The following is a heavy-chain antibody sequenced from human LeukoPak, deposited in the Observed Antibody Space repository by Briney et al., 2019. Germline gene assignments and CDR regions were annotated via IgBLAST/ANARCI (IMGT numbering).Heavy chain of an antibody. CDR1: GGTFSSYA. CDR2: IIPIIGTA. Sequence: GASVKVSCKASGGTFSSYAISWVRQAPGQGLEWMGGIIPIIGTANYAQKFQGRVTITADESTSTAYMELSSLRSEDTAVYYCARDRRSWYLNNFDYWGQGTLVTVSS. J-gene: IGHJ4*02. V-gene: IGHV1-69*13. D-gene: IGHD6-13*01. CDR3: ARDRRSWYLNNFDY.